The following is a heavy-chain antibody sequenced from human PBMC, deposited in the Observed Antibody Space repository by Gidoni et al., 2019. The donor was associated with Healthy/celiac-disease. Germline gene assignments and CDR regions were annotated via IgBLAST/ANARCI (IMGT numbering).Heavy chain of an antibody. V-gene: IGHV3-21*01. CDR3: ARDMTTVTADAFDI. CDR1: GSTFSSYS. Sequence: VQLVDSGGGLVQPGGSLRLSCAASGSTFSSYSMNWVRQAPGKGLELVSSISSSSSYIYYADSVKGRFTISRDNAKNSLYLQMNSLRAEDTAVYYCARDMTTVTADAFDIWGQGTMVTVSS. D-gene: IGHD4-17*01. J-gene: IGHJ3*02. CDR2: ISSSSSYI.